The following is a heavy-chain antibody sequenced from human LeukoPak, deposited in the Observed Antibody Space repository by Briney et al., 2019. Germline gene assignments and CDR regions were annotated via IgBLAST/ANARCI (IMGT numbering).Heavy chain of an antibody. Sequence: GESLRLSCAASGFTFSDYYMSWIRQAPGKGLEWVSYISSSGSTIYYADSVKGRFTISRDNAKNSLYLQMNSLRAEDTAVYYCARDLYRQQLVNWFDPWGQGTLVTVSS. J-gene: IGHJ5*02. V-gene: IGHV3-11*04. D-gene: IGHD6-13*01. CDR1: GFTFSDYY. CDR3: ARDLYRQQLVNWFDP. CDR2: ISSSGSTI.